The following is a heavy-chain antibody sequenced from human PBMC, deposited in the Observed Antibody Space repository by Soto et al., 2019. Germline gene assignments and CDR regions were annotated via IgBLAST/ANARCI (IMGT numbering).Heavy chain of an antibody. CDR1: GGSTSSGDYY. Sequence: PSETLSLTCTVSGGSTSSGDYYWSWIRQPPGKGLEWIGYIYYSGSTYYNPSLKSRVTISVDTSKNQFSLKLSSVTAADTAVYYCARAHAVLRFLEWLSMFDYWGQGTLVTVSS. CDR2: IYYSGST. V-gene: IGHV4-30-4*01. J-gene: IGHJ4*02. D-gene: IGHD3-3*01. CDR3: ARAHAVLRFLEWLSMFDY.